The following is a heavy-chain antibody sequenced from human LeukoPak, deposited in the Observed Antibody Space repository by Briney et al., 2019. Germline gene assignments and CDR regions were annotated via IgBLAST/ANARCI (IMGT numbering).Heavy chain of an antibody. V-gene: IGHV3-48*04. CDR2: ISNSGSTI. CDR1: GFTFSSYA. Sequence: GGSLRLSCAASGFTFSSYAMSWVRQAPGKGLEWVSYISNSGSTIYYADSVKGRFTISRDNAKNSLCLQMDSLRAEDTAVYYCAKAPSTTGIAVAVDYWGQGTLVTVSS. J-gene: IGHJ4*02. D-gene: IGHD6-19*01. CDR3: AKAPSTTGIAVAVDY.